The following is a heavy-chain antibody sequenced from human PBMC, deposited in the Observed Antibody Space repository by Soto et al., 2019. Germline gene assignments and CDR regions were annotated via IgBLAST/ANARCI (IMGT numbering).Heavy chain of an antibody. J-gene: IGHJ5*02. CDR2: IYYSGST. D-gene: IGHD3-22*01. V-gene: IGHV4-31*03. Sequence: TLSLTCTVSGGSISSGGYYWSWIRQHPGKGLEWIGYIYYSGSTYYNPSLKSRVTISIDTSKNQFSLRLSSVTAADTAVYYCARFRDADYDSYGYGYNWLDPWGQGTLVTVSS. CDR1: GGSISSGGYY. CDR3: ARFRDADYDSYGYGYNWLDP.